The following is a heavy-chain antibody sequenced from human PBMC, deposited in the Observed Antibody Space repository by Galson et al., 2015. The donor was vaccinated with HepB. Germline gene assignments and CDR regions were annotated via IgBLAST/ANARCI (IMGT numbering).Heavy chain of an antibody. V-gene: IGHV7-4-1*02. D-gene: IGHD6-13*01. J-gene: IGHJ5*02. CDR1: GYTFTSYA. Sequence: SVKVSCKASGYTFTSYAVNWVRQAPGQGLEWMGWINTNTGNPTYAQGFTGRFVFSLDTSVSTAYLQISSLKAGDTAVYYCAAMGGIAAAGTVWFDPWGQGTLVTVSS. CDR3: AAMGGIAAAGTVWFDP. CDR2: INTNTGNP.